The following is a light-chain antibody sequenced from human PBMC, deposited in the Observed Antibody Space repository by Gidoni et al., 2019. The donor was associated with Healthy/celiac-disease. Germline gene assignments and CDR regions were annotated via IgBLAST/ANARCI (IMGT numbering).Light chain of an antibody. CDR1: QSVSSSY. Sequence: EIVLTQSPGTLSLSPGESATLSCRASQSVSSSYLAWYQQKPGQAPRLLIYGASSRATGIPDRFSGSGSGTDFTLTISRLEPEDFAVYYCQQYGSSPGTFGQXTKVEIK. CDR3: QQYGSSPGT. V-gene: IGKV3-20*01. CDR2: GAS. J-gene: IGKJ1*01.